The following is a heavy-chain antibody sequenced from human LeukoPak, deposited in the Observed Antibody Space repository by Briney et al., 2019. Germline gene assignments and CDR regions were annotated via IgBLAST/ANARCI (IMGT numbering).Heavy chain of an antibody. V-gene: IGHV3-7*01. CDR2: IKQDGSEK. J-gene: IGHJ6*03. Sequence: PGGSLRLSCAASGFTFSSYWMSWVRQAPGKGLEWVANIKQDGSEKYYVDSVKGRFTISRDNAKNSLYLQMNSLRAEDTAVYYCARDVQAYSSSWYSLLSPYYYYYTDVWGKGTTVTVSS. CDR3: ARDVQAYSSSWYSLLSPYYYYYTDV. D-gene: IGHD6-13*01. CDR1: GFTFSSYW.